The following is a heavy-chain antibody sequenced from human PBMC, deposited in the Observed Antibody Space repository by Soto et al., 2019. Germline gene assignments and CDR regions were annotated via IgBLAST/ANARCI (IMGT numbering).Heavy chain of an antibody. CDR2: TSHTGTT. V-gene: IGHV4-59*01. D-gene: IGHD5-12*01. Sequence: PSETLSLTCTASGVSISISYLTWTRQSPGKGLEWIAYTSHTGTTDYNPSLKSRVTISLDTSKNQFSLKLSSVTAAGTAVYYCARGPPWMDAFDIWGQGTKVTV. J-gene: IGHJ3*02. CDR1: GVSISISY. CDR3: ARGPPWMDAFDI.